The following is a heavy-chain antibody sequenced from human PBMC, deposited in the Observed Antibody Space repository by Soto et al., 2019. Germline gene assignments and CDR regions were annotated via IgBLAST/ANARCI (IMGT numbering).Heavy chain of an antibody. D-gene: IGHD2-15*01. J-gene: IGHJ5*02. Sequence: QVQLQESGPGLVKPSQTLSLTCTVSGGSISSGGYYWSWIRQHPGKGLEWIGYIYYSGSTYYTPSIKSRVTMSVDTSKNQFSRKLSSVTAAETAVYYCARDRRDCSGGSCYSGWFAPWGQGTLVTVSS. CDR1: GGSISSGGYY. CDR2: IYYSGST. V-gene: IGHV4-31*03. CDR3: ARDRRDCSGGSCYSGWFAP.